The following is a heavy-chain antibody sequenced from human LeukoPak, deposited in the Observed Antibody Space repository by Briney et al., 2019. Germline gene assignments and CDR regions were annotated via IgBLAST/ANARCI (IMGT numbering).Heavy chain of an antibody. V-gene: IGHV3-66*02. J-gene: IGHJ4*02. CDR3: ARAPGLVYYYDSSGHPLFDY. CDR1: GFTVSSNY. D-gene: IGHD3-22*01. Sequence: GGSLRLSCAASGFTVSSNYMSWVRQAPGKGLEWVSVIYSGGSTYYADSVKGRFTISRDNSKNPLYLQMNSLRAEDTAVYYCARAPGLVYYYDSSGHPLFDYWGQGTLVTVSS. CDR2: IYSGGST.